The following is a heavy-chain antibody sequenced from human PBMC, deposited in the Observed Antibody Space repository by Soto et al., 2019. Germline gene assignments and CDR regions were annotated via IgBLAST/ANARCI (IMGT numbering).Heavy chain of an antibody. CDR2: VYSSGTT. J-gene: IGHJ4*02. V-gene: IGHV4-4*07. CDR1: GGSINSYW. Sequence: SETLSLTCTVSGGSINSYWWSWIRQPAGKGLEWIGRVYSSGTTDYNPSLNSRATMSVETSKNQSSLKLSSVTAADTAVYYCARDIASYAYGEGYWGQGIQVTVSS. D-gene: IGHD2-21*01. CDR3: ARDIASYAYGEGY.